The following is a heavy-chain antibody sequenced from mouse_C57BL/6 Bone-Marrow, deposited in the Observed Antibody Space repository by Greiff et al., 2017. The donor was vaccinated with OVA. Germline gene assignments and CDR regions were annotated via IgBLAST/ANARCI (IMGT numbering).Heavy chain of an antibody. CDR1: GFTFSSYA. Sequence: VQLKESGGGLVKPGGSLKLSCAASGFTFSSYAMSWVRQTPEKRLEWVATISDGGSYTYYPDNVKGRFTISRDTAKNNQYLQMSHLKSEETAMDYCAREIYDYDAVDDWGQGTTLTVSS. CDR3: AREIYDYDAVDD. J-gene: IGHJ2*01. CDR2: ISDGGSYT. V-gene: IGHV5-4*01. D-gene: IGHD2-4*01.